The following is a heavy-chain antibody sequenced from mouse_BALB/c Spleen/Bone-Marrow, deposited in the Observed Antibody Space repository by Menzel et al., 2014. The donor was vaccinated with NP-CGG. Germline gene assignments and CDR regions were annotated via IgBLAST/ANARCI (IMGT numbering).Heavy chain of an antibody. J-gene: IGHJ4*01. CDR1: GYTFTDYY. Sequence: QVQLQQSGAELARPGASVELSCKASGYTFTDYYVSWVKQRTGQGLEWIGEIYPGSGNTYYNEKFKGKATLTADRSSSTAYMQLSSLTSEDSAVYFCARAASLDYWGQGTSVTVSS. CDR3: ARAASLDY. CDR2: IYPGSGNT. V-gene: IGHV1-77*01.